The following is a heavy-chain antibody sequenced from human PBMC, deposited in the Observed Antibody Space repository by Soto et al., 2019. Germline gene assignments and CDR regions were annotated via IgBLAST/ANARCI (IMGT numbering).Heavy chain of an antibody. J-gene: IGHJ4*02. V-gene: IGHV4-39*01. CDR3: ARRTRASGYYYDFDY. D-gene: IGHD3-22*01. CDR1: GGSISSSSYY. CDR2: IYYSGST. Sequence: SETLSLTCTVSGGSISSSSYYWGWIRQPPGKGLEWIGSIYYSGSTYYNPSLKSRVTISVDTSKNQFSLKLSSVTAADPALYYCARRTRASGYYYDFDYWGQGTLVTVSS.